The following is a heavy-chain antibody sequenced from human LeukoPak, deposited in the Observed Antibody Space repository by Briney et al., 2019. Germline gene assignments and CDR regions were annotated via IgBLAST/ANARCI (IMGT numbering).Heavy chain of an antibody. CDR1: GFTFSSYA. V-gene: IGHV3-23*01. J-gene: IGHJ4*02. CDR2: TSGSGAST. Sequence: GGSLRLSCAASGFTFSSYAMSWVRQAPGKGLEWVSATSGSGASTYYADSVKGRFTISRDNSKNTLYLQMSSLRGEDTAVYYCAKDDGGSVTTTDFEYWGQGTLVTVSS. CDR3: AKDDGGSVTTTDFEY. D-gene: IGHD4-17*01.